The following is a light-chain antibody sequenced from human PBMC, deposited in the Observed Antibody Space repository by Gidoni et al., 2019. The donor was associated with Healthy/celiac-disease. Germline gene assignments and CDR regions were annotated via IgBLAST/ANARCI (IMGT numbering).Light chain of an antibody. CDR1: QSISSY. Sequence: DIQMTQSPSSLSASVGDRVTITCRASQSISSYLNWYQQKPGKAPKLLIYAASSLQSGVPARFSGGGSGTDFTLTISSLQPEDFATYYCQQSYSTPQFTFGPXTKVDIK. J-gene: IGKJ3*01. V-gene: IGKV1-39*01. CDR3: QQSYSTPQFT. CDR2: AAS.